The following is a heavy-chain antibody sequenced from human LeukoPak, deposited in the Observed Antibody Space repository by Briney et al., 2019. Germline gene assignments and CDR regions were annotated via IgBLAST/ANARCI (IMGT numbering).Heavy chain of an antibody. CDR2: IYYSGST. Sequence: SETLSLTCTVSGGSISSYYWSWIRQPPGKGLEWIGYIYYSGSTYYNPSLKSRVTISVDTSKNQFSLKLSSVTAADTAVYYCARGERGYSYGHWGQGTLVTVSS. CDR1: GGSISSYY. V-gene: IGHV4-59*08. CDR3: ARGERGYSYGH. J-gene: IGHJ4*02. D-gene: IGHD5-18*01.